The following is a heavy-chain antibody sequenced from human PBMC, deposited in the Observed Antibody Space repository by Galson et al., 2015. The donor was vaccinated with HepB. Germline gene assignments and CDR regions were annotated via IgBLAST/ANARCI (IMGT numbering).Heavy chain of an antibody. CDR2: ISSSSSYI. J-gene: IGHJ6*02. Sequence: SLRLSCAASGFTFSSYSMNWVRQAPGKGQEWVSSISSSSSYIYYADSVKGRFTISRDNAKNSLYLQMNSLRAEDTAVYYCATRRDGYYYYGMDVWGQGTTVTVSS. CDR1: GFTFSSYS. V-gene: IGHV3-21*01. CDR3: ATRRDGYYYYGMDV. D-gene: IGHD5-24*01.